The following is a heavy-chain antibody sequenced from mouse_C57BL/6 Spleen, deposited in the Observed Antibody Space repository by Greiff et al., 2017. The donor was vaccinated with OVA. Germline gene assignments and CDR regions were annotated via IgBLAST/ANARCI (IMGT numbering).Heavy chain of an antibody. CDR3: ARGLGRGGALDY. Sequence: VQLKESGPGLVKPSQSLSLTCPVTGYSITSGYYWNWIRQFPGNKLEWMGYISYDGSNNYNPTLKIRISITRDTSKNQFFLKWNSVTTEDTATYYCARGLGRGGALDYWGQGTTLTVSS. D-gene: IGHD3-1*01. J-gene: IGHJ2*01. CDR2: ISYDGSN. CDR1: GYSITSGYY. V-gene: IGHV3-6*01.